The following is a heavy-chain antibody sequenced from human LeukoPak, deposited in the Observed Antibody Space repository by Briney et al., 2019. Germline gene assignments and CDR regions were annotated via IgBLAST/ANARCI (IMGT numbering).Heavy chain of an antibody. Sequence: SGGSLRLSCAASGFTFSSYAMSWVRQAPGKGLEWVSAIGGSGGSTYYADSVKGRFTISRDNSKNTLYLQMNSLRAEDTAVYYCAKDGVYNWNDRGGDAFDIWGQGTMVTVSS. CDR3: AKDGVYNWNDRGGDAFDI. J-gene: IGHJ3*02. CDR1: GFTFSSYA. D-gene: IGHD1-20*01. CDR2: IGGSGGST. V-gene: IGHV3-23*01.